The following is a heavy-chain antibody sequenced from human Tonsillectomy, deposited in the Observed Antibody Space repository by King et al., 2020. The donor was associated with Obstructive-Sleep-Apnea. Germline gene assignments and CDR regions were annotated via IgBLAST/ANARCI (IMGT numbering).Heavy chain of an antibody. D-gene: IGHD3-22*01. Sequence: QLVQSGGGLVQPGRSLRLSCAASGFTFDDYAMHWVRQAPGKGLEWGSGISWNSGSIVYADSVKGRFTISRDNAKNSLYLQMNSLRAEDTALYYCAKGNRDSSGYYYYFDYWGQGTLVTVSS. J-gene: IGHJ4*02. V-gene: IGHV3-9*01. CDR1: GFTFDDYA. CDR3: AKGNRDSSGYYYYFDY. CDR2: ISWNSGSI.